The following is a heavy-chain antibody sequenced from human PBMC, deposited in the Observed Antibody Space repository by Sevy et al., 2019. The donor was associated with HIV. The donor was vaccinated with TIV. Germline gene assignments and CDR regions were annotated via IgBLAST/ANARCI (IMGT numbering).Heavy chain of an antibody. CDR1: GFTFSSSA. CDR2: ISYDGSNK. J-gene: IGHJ4*02. CDR3: ARDPTQRGAYYDFWSGYFAY. Sequence: GGSLRLSCAASGFTFSSSAMHWVRQAPGKGLEWVAVISYDGSNKYYADYVKGRFTTSRDDSKNTLYLRMNSLRTEDTAVYYCARDPTQRGAYYDFWSGYFAYWGQGTLVTVSS. D-gene: IGHD3-3*01. V-gene: IGHV3-30-3*01.